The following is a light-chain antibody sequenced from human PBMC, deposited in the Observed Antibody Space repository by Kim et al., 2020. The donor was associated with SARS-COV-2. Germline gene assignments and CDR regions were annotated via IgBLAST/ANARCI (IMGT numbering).Light chain of an antibody. Sequence: QRVTISCTGGSSNIGAGYDVHWYQRLPGTAPKPLIFDNTNRPSGVPDRFSGSKSGTSASLAITGLQAEDEADYYCQSYDSSLTTLVFGGGTKLTVL. J-gene: IGLJ2*01. CDR2: DNT. CDR3: QSYDSSLTTLV. CDR1: SSNIGAGYD. V-gene: IGLV1-40*01.